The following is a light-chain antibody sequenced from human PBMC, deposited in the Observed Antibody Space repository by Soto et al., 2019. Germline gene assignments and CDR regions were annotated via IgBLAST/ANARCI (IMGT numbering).Light chain of an antibody. CDR1: QSISSW. V-gene: IGKV1-5*03. J-gene: IGKJ2*01. CDR3: QQYNSYPYT. Sequence: DIQMTQSPSTLSASVGDRVTITCRASQSISSWLAWYQQKPGKAPKLLIYKASSLESGVPSRFSGSGSGTEFTLTISCLQPDDVATYYCQQYNSYPYTFGQGTKLEIK. CDR2: KAS.